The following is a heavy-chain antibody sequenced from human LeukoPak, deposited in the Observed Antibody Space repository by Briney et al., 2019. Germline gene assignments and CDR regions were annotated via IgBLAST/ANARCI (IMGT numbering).Heavy chain of an antibody. Sequence: SLRLSWGAAGFTFDDYAGDWGRQAGGKGEGWGAGISWNSGSRYDADCVKGGSNITRENARNSVDEQRNSRRAGDTALYYCAKDSSAAGALLDYWGQGTLVTVSS. CDR1: GFTFDDYA. V-gene: IGHV3-9*01. CDR3: AKDSSAAGALLDY. CDR2: ISWNSGSR. D-gene: IGHD6-13*01. J-gene: IGHJ4*02.